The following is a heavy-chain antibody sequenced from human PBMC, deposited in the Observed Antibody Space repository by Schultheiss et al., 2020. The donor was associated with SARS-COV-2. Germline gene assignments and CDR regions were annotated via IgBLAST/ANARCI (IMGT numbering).Heavy chain of an antibody. CDR3: ARVGVWNDRFDY. V-gene: IGHV1-18*01. CDR1: GYTFTSYG. J-gene: IGHJ4*02. Sequence: ASVKVSCKASGYTFTSYGISWVRQAPGQGLEWMGWINAGNGNTKYSQKFQGRVTITRDTSASTAYMELSSLRSEDTAVYYCARVGVWNDRFDYWGQGTLVTVSS. D-gene: IGHD1-1*01. CDR2: INAGNGNT.